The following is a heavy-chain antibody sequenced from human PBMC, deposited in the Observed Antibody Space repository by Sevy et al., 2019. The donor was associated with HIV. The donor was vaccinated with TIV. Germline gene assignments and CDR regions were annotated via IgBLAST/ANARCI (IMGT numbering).Heavy chain of an antibody. CDR1: GFTFSSYW. Sequence: GGSLRLSCAASGFTFSSYWMSWVRQAPGKGLEWVANIKQDGSEKYYVDSVKGRFTISRDNAKNPLYLQMNSLRAEDTAVYYCARDLGGLGYNFDPFDYWGQGTLVTVSS. J-gene: IGHJ4*02. CDR3: ARDLGGLGYNFDPFDY. D-gene: IGHD5-12*01. CDR2: IKQDGSEK. V-gene: IGHV3-7*01.